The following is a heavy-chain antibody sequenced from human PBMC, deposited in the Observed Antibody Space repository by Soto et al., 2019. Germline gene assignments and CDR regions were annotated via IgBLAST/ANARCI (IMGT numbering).Heavy chain of an antibody. V-gene: IGHV1-46*01. CDR2: INPSGGST. CDR3: ARDFGGATGVDYYYYGMDV. CDR1: GYTFTRYY. D-gene: IGHD1-26*01. Sequence: ASVKVSCKASGYTFTRYYMHWVRQAPGQGLEWMGIINPSGGSTSYAQKFQGRVTMTRDTSTSTVYMELSSLRSEDTAVYYCARDFGGATGVDYYYYGMDVWGQGTTVTVSS. J-gene: IGHJ6*02.